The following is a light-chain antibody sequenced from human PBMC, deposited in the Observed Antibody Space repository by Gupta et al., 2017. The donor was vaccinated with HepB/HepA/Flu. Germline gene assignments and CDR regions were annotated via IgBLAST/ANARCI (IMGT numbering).Light chain of an antibody. CDR3: QQSFITQWT. CDR1: QTINNY. J-gene: IGKJ1*01. V-gene: IGKV1-39*01. CDR2: AAS. Sequence: DIQMTQSPSSLSASVGDRVTITCRASQTINNYLNWYQQKPGQAPKVLIYAASTLQSEVPSRFSGSGSGTDFTLTISSLQPEDFATDYCQQSFITQWTFGQGTKVEIK.